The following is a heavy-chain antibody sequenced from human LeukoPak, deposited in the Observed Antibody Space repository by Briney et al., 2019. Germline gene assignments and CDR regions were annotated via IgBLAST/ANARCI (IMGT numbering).Heavy chain of an antibody. Sequence: PGRSLRLSCAASGFTFSSYAMHWVRQAPGKGLERVAVISYDGSNKYYADSVKGRFTISRDNSKNTLYLQMNSLRAEDTAVYYCAIVSLPRYGSGSFDYWGQGTLVTVSS. V-gene: IGHV3-30-3*01. D-gene: IGHD3-10*01. J-gene: IGHJ4*02. CDR1: GFTFSSYA. CDR2: ISYDGSNK. CDR3: AIVSLPRYGSGSFDY.